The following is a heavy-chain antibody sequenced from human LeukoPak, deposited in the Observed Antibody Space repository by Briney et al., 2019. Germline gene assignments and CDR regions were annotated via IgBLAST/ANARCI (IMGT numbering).Heavy chain of an antibody. CDR1: GFTFSSYA. CDR3: AKGKDDSSGWYFFY. J-gene: IGHJ4*02. D-gene: IGHD6-19*01. Sequence: GSLRLSCAASGFTFSSYAMNWVRQAPGKGLEWVSAISGSGGSTYYADSVKGRFTISRDNSKNTLYLQMSSLRADDTAVYYCAKGKDDSSGWYFFYWGQGTLVTVSS. V-gene: IGHV3-23*01. CDR2: ISGSGGST.